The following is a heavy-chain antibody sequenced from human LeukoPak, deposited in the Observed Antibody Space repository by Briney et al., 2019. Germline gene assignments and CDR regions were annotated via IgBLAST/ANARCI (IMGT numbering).Heavy chain of an antibody. D-gene: IGHD3-9*01. J-gene: IGHJ4*02. Sequence: GGSLRLSCAASGFTFDDYAMHWVRQAPGKGLEWVSGISWNSDSIGYADSVEGRFTISRDNAKNSLYLQMNSLRAEDTALYYCAKASNLILTGYPDYWGQGTLVTVSS. V-gene: IGHV3-9*01. CDR2: ISWNSDSI. CDR3: AKASNLILTGYPDY. CDR1: GFTFDDYA.